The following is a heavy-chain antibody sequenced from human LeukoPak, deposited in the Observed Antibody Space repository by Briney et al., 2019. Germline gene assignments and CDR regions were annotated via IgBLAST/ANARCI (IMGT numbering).Heavy chain of an antibody. CDR3: ARDRRPGVGALLVYY. D-gene: IGHD2-21*02. J-gene: IGHJ4*02. Sequence: PGGSLRLSCAASGFTFSSYAMHWVRQAPGKGLEWGAVISYDGNNKYYADAVKGRFIISRDNSKNTLYLQMNSLRAEDTAVYYCARDRRPGVGALLVYYWGQGTLVTVSS. V-gene: IGHV3-30-3*01. CDR2: ISYDGNNK. CDR1: GFTFSSYA.